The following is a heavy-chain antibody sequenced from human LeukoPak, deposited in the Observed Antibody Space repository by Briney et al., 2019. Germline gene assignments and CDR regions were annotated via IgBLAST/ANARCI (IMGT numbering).Heavy chain of an antibody. Sequence: SETLSLTCTVSGGSISSGSYYWSWIRQPAGKGLEWIGRIYTSGSTNYNPSLKSRVTISVDTSKNQFSLKLSSVTAADTAVYYCALLSSGYYSDYTPDYWGQGTLVTVSS. V-gene: IGHV4-61*02. D-gene: IGHD3-22*01. CDR3: ALLSSGYYSDYTPDY. CDR2: IYTSGST. J-gene: IGHJ4*02. CDR1: GGSISSGSYY.